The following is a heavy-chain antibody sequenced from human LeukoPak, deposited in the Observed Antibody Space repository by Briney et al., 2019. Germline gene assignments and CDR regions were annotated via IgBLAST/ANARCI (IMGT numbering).Heavy chain of an antibody. CDR1: GFTVSSNY. D-gene: IGHD2-2*01. CDR3: AREGYQLRSFDY. J-gene: IGHJ4*02. Sequence: GGSLRLSCAASGFTVSSNYMSWVRQAPGKGLEWVSVIYSGGSTYYADSVKGRFTISRDNSKNTLYLQMNSLRAEDTAVYYCAREGYQLRSFDYWGQGTLVTVSS. CDR2: IYSGGST. V-gene: IGHV3-53*01.